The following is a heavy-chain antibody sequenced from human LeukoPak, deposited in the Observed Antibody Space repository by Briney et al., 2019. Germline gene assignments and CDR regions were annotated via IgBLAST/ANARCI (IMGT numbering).Heavy chain of an antibody. CDR3: ARDPFGGNWNTEGFDY. V-gene: IGHV3-21*01. CDR2: ITSSSSYI. J-gene: IGHJ4*02. CDR1: GFTFSSYS. D-gene: IGHD1/OR15-1a*01. Sequence: GGSLRLSCAASGFTFSSYSMNWVRQAPGKGLEWVSSITSSSSYIYYADSVKGRFTISRDNAKNSLYLQMNSLRAEDTAVYCCARDPFGGNWNTEGFDYWGQGTLVTVSS.